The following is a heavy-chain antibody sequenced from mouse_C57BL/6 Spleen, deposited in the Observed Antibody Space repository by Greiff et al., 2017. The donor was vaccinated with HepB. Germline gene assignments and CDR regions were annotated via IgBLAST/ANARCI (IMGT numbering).Heavy chain of an antibody. V-gene: IGHV1-64*01. CDR2: IHPNSGST. J-gene: IGHJ4*01. Sequence: QVQLQQPGAELVKPGASVKLSCKASGYTFTSYWMHWVKQRPGQGLEWIGMIHPNSGSTNYNEKFKSKATLTVDKCSSTAYRQLSSLTSEDSAVYYCARYGYDNYAMDYWGQGTSVTVSS. CDR3: ARYGYDNYAMDY. D-gene: IGHD2-2*01. CDR1: GYTFTSYW.